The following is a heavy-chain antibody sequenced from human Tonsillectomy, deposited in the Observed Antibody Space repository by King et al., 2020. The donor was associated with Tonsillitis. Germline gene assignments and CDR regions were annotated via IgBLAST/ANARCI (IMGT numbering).Heavy chain of an antibody. J-gene: IGHJ3*02. D-gene: IGHD3-22*01. Sequence: VQLQESGPGLVKPSETLSLTCTVSGGSISTYYWSWIRQPPGKGLEWIGYIYYSGTTDYNPSLKSRVTISVNTSKNQFSLTLSSVTAADTAVYYCARDPEYYDSSGYLLSGAFDIWGQGTMVTVSS. CDR2: IYYSGTT. CDR1: GGSISTYY. CDR3: ARDPEYYDSSGYLLSGAFDI. V-gene: IGHV4-59*01.